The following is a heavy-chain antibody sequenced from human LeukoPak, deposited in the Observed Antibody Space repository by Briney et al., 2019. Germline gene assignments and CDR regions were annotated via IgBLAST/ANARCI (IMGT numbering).Heavy chain of an antibody. Sequence: GGSMRLAWAAYGFTVSSNYMSWVRQPPGKGLDWVAVIYSGGSTYYTHSVKGRFTISRDNSKNTLYLQMNSLRAEDTAVYYCARDLRGNIAAVNYYYMDVWGKGTTVTVSS. V-gene: IGHV3-66*02. D-gene: IGHD6-13*01. CDR2: IYSGGST. CDR3: ARDLRGNIAAVNYYYMDV. CDR1: GFTVSSNY. J-gene: IGHJ6*03.